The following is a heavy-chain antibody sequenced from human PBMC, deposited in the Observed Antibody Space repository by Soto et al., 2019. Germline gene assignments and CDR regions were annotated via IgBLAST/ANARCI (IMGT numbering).Heavy chain of an antibody. CDR3: ARDLPPVDY. J-gene: IGHJ4*02. CDR1: GYTFTSYA. Sequence: QVQLVQSGAEVKKPGASVKVSCKASGYTFTSYAISWVRQAPGKGLEWMGWISVDNGKTNNAQKLQARITGTTHPATSTAYMELRGLRSDDTAVYCCARDLPPVDYWGQGTLVTFSS. V-gene: IGHV1-18*01. CDR2: ISVDNGKT.